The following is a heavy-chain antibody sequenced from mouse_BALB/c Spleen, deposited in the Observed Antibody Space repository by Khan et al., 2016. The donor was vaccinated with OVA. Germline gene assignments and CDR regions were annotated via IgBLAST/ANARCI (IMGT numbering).Heavy chain of an antibody. J-gene: IGHJ3*01. CDR1: GFTFSAYG. CDR3: ASHLTGSFAY. V-gene: IGHV5-6*01. CDR2: INSDGYST. Sequence: EVQLVESGGDLVRPGGSLKLSCAASGFTFSAYGMSWVRQSPDKSLEWVATINSDGYSTYYPDSLPGRFIISRDNAKNTLYLQMRSLKSEDTAMYYCASHLTGSFAYWGQGTLVTVSA. D-gene: IGHD4-1*01.